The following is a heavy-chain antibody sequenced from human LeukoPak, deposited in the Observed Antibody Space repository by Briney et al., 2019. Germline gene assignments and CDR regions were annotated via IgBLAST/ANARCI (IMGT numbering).Heavy chain of an antibody. CDR1: AGSFGGYY. J-gene: IGHJ5*02. Sequence: TSETLSLTCAVYAGSFGGYYWSWIRQPPGKGLEWIGEINHSGNSNYNPSLRSRVTISVDTSKNQFSLKLSSVTAADTAVYYCARVENPGWFDPWGQGSLVSVSS. V-gene: IGHV4-34*01. CDR2: INHSGNS. D-gene: IGHD1-14*01. CDR3: ARVENPGWFDP.